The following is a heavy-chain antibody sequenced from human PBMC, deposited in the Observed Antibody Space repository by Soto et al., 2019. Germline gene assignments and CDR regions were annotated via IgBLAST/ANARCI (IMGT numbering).Heavy chain of an antibody. CDR1: GGTFSSYT. D-gene: IGHD5-12*01. V-gene: IGHV1-69*04. J-gene: IGHJ3*02. Sequence: SVKVSCKASGGTFSSYTISWVRQAPGQGLEWMGRIIPILGIANYAQKFQGRVTITADKSTSTAYMELNSLRAEDTAVYYCAREDGYRGGDAFDIWGQGTMVTVSS. CDR2: IIPILGIA. CDR3: AREDGYRGGDAFDI.